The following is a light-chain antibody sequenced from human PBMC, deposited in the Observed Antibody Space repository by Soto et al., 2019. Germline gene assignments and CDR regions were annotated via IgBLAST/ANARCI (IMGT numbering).Light chain of an antibody. J-gene: IGLJ1*01. CDR1: SSDVGGYNY. V-gene: IGLV2-14*01. Sequence: QSALTQPASVSGSLGQSITISCSGTSSDVGGYNYVSWYQLHPGKAPKLMIHEVSERPSGVSHRFSGSKSGNTASLTISRLQAEDEADYYCASYVTGATYVFGSGTKVTVL. CDR3: ASYVTGATYV. CDR2: EVS.